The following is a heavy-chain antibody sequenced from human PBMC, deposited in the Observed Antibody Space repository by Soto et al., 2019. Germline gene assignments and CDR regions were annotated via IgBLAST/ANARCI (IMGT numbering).Heavy chain of an antibody. CDR1: GYSFTSSW. CDR3: ARHPAPGRYNWFDP. Sequence: GESLKISCKGSGYSFTSSWICRVRQMLGKGLEGMGRIDPSDSYTNYSPSFQGHVTISADKSISTAYLQWSSLKASDTAMYYCARHPAPGRYNWFDPWGQGTLVTVS. V-gene: IGHV5-10-1*01. CDR2: IDPSDSYT. D-gene: IGHD1-26*01. J-gene: IGHJ5*02.